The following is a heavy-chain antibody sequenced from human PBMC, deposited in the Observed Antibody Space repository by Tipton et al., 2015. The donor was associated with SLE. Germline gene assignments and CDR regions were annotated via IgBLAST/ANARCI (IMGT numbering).Heavy chain of an antibody. J-gene: IGHJ3*02. CDR2: INHSGST. Sequence: TLSLTCAVYGGSFSGYYWSWIRQPPGKGLEWIGEINHSGSTNYNPSLKSRVTISVDTSKNQFSLKLSSVTAADTAVYYCARDGGTGAFDIWGQGTMVTVSS. CDR1: GGSFSGYY. D-gene: IGHD1-7*01. V-gene: IGHV4-34*01. CDR3: ARDGGTGAFDI.